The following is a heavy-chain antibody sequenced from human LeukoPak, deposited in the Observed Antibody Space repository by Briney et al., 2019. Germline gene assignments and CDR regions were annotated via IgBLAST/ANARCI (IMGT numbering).Heavy chain of an antibody. V-gene: IGHV4-39*07. Sequence: PSETLSLTCTVTGGSISSSSYYWGWIRQPPGKGLEWIGSIYYSGSTYYNPSLKSRVTISVDTSKNQFSLKLSSVTAADTAVYYCARIRYLLYYYYMDVWGKGTTVTVSS. CDR1: GGSISSSSYY. CDR3: ARIRYLLYYYYMDV. CDR2: IYYSGST. J-gene: IGHJ6*03. D-gene: IGHD3-10*01.